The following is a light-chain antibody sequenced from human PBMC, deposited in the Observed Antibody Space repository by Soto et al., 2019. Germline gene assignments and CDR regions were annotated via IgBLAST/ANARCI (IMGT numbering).Light chain of an antibody. Sequence: QAVVTQEPSLTVSLGGTVTLTCASSTGAVTSGYYPNWFQQKPGQAPRALIYNANNKHSWTPARFSGSLLGGKAALTLSGVQPEDEAEYYCLLYYGGDVVFGGGTKVTVL. J-gene: IGLJ2*01. CDR2: NAN. CDR1: TGAVTSGYY. V-gene: IGLV7-43*01. CDR3: LLYYGGDVV.